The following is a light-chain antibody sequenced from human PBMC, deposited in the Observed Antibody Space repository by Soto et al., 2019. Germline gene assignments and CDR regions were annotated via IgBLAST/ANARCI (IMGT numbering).Light chain of an antibody. CDR3: QSYDSSLSGSAV. CDR1: SSNIGAGYD. CDR2: GNS. Sequence: QSVLTQPPSVSGAPGQRVTISCTGSSSNIGAGYDVLWYQQLPGTAPKLLIYGNSNRPSGVPDRSSGSKSGTSASLAITGLQAEDEADYYCQSYDSSLSGSAVFGGGTKLTVL. V-gene: IGLV1-40*01. J-gene: IGLJ2*01.